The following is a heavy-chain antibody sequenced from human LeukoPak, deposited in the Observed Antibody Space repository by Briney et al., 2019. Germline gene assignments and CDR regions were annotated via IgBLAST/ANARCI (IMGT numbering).Heavy chain of an antibody. CDR3: ARDPPDYYDSSPYAFDI. CDR2: IGGSGDST. J-gene: IGHJ3*02. CDR1: GFTFSNSV. Sequence: GGSLRLSCAASGFTFSNSVMGWVRQAPGKGLEWVSAIGGSGDSTYYTDSVTGRFTISRDNSKNTLYLQMNSLRPEDTAVYYCARDPPDYYDSSPYAFDIWGQGTMVTVSS. V-gene: IGHV3-23*01. D-gene: IGHD3-22*01.